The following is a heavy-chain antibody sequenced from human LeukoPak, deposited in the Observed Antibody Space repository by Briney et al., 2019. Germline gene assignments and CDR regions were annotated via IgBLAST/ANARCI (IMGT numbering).Heavy chain of an antibody. V-gene: IGHV3-7*01. D-gene: IGHD4-17*01. J-gene: IGHJ3*02. CDR2: IRQDGGEK. Sequence: PGGSLRLSCAASGFTFSSYEMNWVRQAPGKGLEWLANIRQDGGEKYYVDSVKGRFTVSRDNTRNSVYLEMHSLRAEDTAMYYCTRSNYYDYGGAFDIWGQGTMVTVSS. CDR3: TRSNYYDYGGAFDI. CDR1: GFTFSSYE.